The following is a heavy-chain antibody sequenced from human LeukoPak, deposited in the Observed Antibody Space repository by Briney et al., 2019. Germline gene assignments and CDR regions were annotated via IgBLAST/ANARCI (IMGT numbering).Heavy chain of an antibody. CDR3: ARGTGNSPANFDY. CDR1: GGSISSYY. D-gene: IGHD1-1*01. J-gene: IGHJ4*02. V-gene: IGHV4-59*01. Sequence: SETLSLTCTVSGGSISSYYWSWIRQPPGKGLEWIGYIYHSGSTNYNPSLKSRATISVDTSKSQLSLKLSSVTAADTAVYYCARGTGNSPANFDYWGQGTLVTVSS. CDR2: IYHSGST.